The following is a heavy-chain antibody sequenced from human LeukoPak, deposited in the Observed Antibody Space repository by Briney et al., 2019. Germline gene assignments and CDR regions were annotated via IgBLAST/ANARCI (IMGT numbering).Heavy chain of an antibody. CDR1: GGSLSSGSYY. CDR3: AREGGGFWSGYLFDY. Sequence: SETLSLTCTVSGGSLSSGSYYWSWIRQPAGKGLEWIGRIYTSGSTNYNPSLNSRVTISLDTSKNQFSLRLSSVTAADTAVYYCAREGGGFWSGYLFDYWGQGTLVTVSS. D-gene: IGHD3-3*01. V-gene: IGHV4-61*02. J-gene: IGHJ4*02. CDR2: IYTSGST.